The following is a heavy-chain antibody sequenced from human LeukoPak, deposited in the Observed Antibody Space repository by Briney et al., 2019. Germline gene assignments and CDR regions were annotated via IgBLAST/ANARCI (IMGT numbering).Heavy chain of an antibody. Sequence: PGGSLRLSCAASGFTFSSYSMNWVRQAPGKGLEWVSYIGSSSSTIYYADSVKGRFTISRDNAKNSLYLQMNSLRAEDTAVYYCARVTYDFWSSPTYYMDVWGKGTTVTVSS. CDR3: ARVTYDFWSSPTYYMDV. V-gene: IGHV3-48*01. J-gene: IGHJ6*03. CDR2: IGSSSSTI. D-gene: IGHD3-3*01. CDR1: GFTFSSYS.